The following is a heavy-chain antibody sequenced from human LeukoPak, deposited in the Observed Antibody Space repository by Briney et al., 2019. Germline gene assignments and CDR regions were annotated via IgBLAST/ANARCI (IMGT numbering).Heavy chain of an antibody. CDR3: ARDGNSDGSGWTILDY. Sequence: SETLSLTCTVSGYSISSGYYWGWIRQPPGKGLEWIGSIYHSGSTYYNPSLKSRVTISVDTSKNQFSLQLNSVTPEDTAVYYCARDGNSDGSGWTILDYWGQGTLVTVSS. CDR1: GYSISSGYY. V-gene: IGHV4-38-2*02. J-gene: IGHJ4*02. CDR2: IYHSGST. D-gene: IGHD6-19*01.